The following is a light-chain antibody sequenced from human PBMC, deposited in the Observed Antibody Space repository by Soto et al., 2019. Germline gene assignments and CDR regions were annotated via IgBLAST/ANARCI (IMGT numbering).Light chain of an antibody. J-gene: IGLJ2*01. CDR2: EVT. CDR1: SSDVGGYNY. CDR3: SSFAGGGNPVL. V-gene: IGLV2-8*01. Sequence: QSDLTQPPSASGSLGQSVTISCTGTSSDVGGYNYVSWHQQHPGKAPKVMIDEVTKRPPGVPDRFSGSKSGNTASLTVSGLQAEDEAYYYCSSFAGGGNPVLLGGGTKVTVL.